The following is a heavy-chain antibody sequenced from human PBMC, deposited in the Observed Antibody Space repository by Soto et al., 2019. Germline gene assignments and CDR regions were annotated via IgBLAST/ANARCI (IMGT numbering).Heavy chain of an antibody. V-gene: IGHV3-23*01. J-gene: IGHJ6*03. Sequence: GGSLRLSCAASGFTFSSYAMSWVRQAPGKGLEWVSAIGGSGGSTYYADSVKGRFTISRDNSKNTLYLQMNSLRAEDTAVYYCANGCSGGSCSRYCYYYMDVWGKGTTVTVSS. CDR1: GFTFSSYA. CDR3: ANGCSGGSCSRYCYYYMDV. D-gene: IGHD2-15*01. CDR2: IGGSGGST.